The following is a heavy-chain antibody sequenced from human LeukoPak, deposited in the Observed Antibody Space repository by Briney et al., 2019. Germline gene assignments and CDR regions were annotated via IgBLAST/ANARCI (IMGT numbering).Heavy chain of an antibody. V-gene: IGHV1-69*05. CDR3: ARSNSPAYYYDSSGYSAFDI. CDR2: IIPIFGTA. J-gene: IGHJ3*02. D-gene: IGHD3-22*01. CDR1: GGTFSSYA. Sequence: SVKVSCKASGGTFSSYAISWVRQAPGQGLEWMGGIIPIFGTANDAQKFQGRVTITTDESTSTAYMELSSLRSEDTAVSYCARSNSPAYYYDSSGYSAFDIWGQGTMVTVSS.